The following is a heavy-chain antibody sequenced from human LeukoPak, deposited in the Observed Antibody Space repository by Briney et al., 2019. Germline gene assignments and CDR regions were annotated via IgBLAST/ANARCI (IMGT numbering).Heavy chain of an antibody. CDR3: ARLDCVGDGFYNH. J-gene: IGHJ4*02. Sequence: PSETLSLTCSLSGDSVTSYYWSWIRQPPGKGLEWIGYVSSDGTTNYTPSLRSRLIMSVDTPKNYISLYLPSLTAADTAIYYCARLDCVGDGFYNHWGRGTLVTVSS. D-gene: IGHD2-21*01. CDR1: GDSVTSYY. CDR2: VSSDGTT. V-gene: IGHV4-59*08.